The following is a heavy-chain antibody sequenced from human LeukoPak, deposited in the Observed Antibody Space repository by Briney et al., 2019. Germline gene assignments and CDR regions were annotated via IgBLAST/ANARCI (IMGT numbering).Heavy chain of an antibody. V-gene: IGHV4-34*01. D-gene: IGHD3-10*01. Sequence: PSETLSLTCAVYGGSFSGYYWSWIRQPPGKGLEWIGEINHSGSTNYNPSLKSRVTISVDTSKNQFSLKLSSVTAADTAVYYCAAGRAYFDYWGQGTLVTVSS. CDR1: GGSFSGYY. CDR2: INHSGST. J-gene: IGHJ4*02. CDR3: AAGRAYFDY.